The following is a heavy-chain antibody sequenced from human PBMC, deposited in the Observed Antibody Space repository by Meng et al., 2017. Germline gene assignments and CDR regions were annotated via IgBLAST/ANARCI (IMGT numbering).Heavy chain of an antibody. J-gene: IGHJ4*02. V-gene: IGHV1-18*01. CDR2: ISAYNGNT. CDR1: GYTFTSFG. Sequence: ASVKVSCKASGYTFTSFGISWVRQAPGQGLEWMGWISAYNGNTNYAQKLQGRVTMTTDTSTSTAYMELRSLGSDDTAVYYCARGPMRAGRWLQPHGECDYWGQGTLVTVSS. CDR3: ARGPMRAGRWLQPHGECDY. D-gene: IGHD5-24*01.